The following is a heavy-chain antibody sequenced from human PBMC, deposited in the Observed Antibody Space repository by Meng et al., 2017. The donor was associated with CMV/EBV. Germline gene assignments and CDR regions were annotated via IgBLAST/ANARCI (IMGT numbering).Heavy chain of an antibody. CDR3: ARDLGSYGYRVYYYGMDV. CDR2: ISAYNGNT. Sequence: TFTSYGISWVRQAPGQGLEWMGWISAYNGNTNYAQKLQGRVTMTTDTSTSTAYMELRSLRSDDTAVYYCARDLGSYGYRVYYYGMDVWGQGTTVTVSS. V-gene: IGHV1-18*01. J-gene: IGHJ6*02. CDR1: TFTSYG. D-gene: IGHD5-18*01.